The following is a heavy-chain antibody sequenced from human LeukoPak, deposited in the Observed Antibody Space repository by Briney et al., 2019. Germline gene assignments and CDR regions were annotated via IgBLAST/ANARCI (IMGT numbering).Heavy chain of an antibody. J-gene: IGHJ3*02. D-gene: IGHD6-19*01. CDR1: GFTFSSYA. CDR3: ARWGWYGSGDAFDI. Sequence: GGSLRLSCAASGFTFSSYAMSWVRQAPGKGLEWVSAISGSGDLIYYADSVKGRFTISRDNAKNSLYLQMNSLRAEDTAVYYCARWGWYGSGDAFDIWGQGTMVTVSS. CDR2: ISGSGDLI. V-gene: IGHV3-21*01.